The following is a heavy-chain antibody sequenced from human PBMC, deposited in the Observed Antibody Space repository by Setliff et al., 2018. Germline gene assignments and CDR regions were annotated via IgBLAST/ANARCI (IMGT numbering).Heavy chain of an antibody. Sequence: KTSETLSLTCTVSGGSIRSYYWGLIRQPPGKGLEWIGSIFYSGRTFYNPSLKSRVTISVDTSKNQFSLTLSSVTAADTAVYYCARLPNYVWGSPVDYWGQGTLVTVSS. CDR2: IFYSGRT. CDR3: ARLPNYVWGSPVDY. V-gene: IGHV4-39*01. CDR1: GGSIRSYY. D-gene: IGHD3-16*01. J-gene: IGHJ4*02.